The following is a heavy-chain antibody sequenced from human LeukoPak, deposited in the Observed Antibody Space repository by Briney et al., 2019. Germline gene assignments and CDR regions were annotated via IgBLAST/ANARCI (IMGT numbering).Heavy chain of an antibody. D-gene: IGHD3-22*01. J-gene: IGHJ4*02. CDR3: ARDPSLYYYDSSGYQVPLYYFDY. V-gene: IGHV1-18*01. CDR1: GDTLTSYG. CDR2: ISAYNGNT. Sequence: ASVKVSCKASGDTLTSYGISWVRQAPGQGLEWMGWISAYNGNTNYAQKLQGRVTMTTDTSTSTAYMELRSLRSDDTAVYYCARDPSLYYYDSSGYQVPLYYFDYWGQGTLVTVSS.